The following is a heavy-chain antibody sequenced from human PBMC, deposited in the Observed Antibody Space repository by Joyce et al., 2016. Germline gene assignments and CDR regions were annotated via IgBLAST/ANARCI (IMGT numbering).Heavy chain of an antibody. V-gene: IGHV3-7*01. CDR2: IKQDGSAV. J-gene: IGHJ3*01. Sequence: EVQLVESGGGLVQPGGSLRLSCADSGFTFSGNSMSWLRQAPGGGLEWGANIKQDGSAVYYLDSVKGRFTVSRDNARSLVHLQMVSLRVEDTALYYCARGKAFDVWGQGTMVTVSS. CDR1: GFTFSGNS. CDR3: ARGKAFDV.